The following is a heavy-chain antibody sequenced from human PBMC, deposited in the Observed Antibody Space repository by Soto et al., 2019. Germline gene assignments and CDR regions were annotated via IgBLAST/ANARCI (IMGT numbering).Heavy chain of an antibody. V-gene: IGHV3-30*03. CDR2: ISYDGNNK. CDR3: ARDGVSSTDYTWNYGTYFDY. J-gene: IGHJ4*02. D-gene: IGHD1-1*01. Sequence: GGSLRLSCAASRFTFSSYTMHWVRQAPGEGLEWVAVISYDGNNKFYADSVKGRFTISRDSSSQTLYLQMNSLRPDDTAMYYCARDGVSSTDYTWNYGTYFDYCGPGALVTVSS. CDR1: RFTFSSYT.